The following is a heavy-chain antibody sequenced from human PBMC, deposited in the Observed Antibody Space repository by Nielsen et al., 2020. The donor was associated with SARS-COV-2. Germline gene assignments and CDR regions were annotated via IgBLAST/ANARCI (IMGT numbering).Heavy chain of an antibody. CDR3: ATLEINGIDY. CDR1: GGSISSGGYY. Sequence: SETLSLTCTVSGGSISSGGYYWSWIRQHPGKGLEWIGYIYYSGSTYYNPSLKSRVTISVDTSKNQFSLKLSSVTAADTAVYYCATLEINGIDYWGQGTLVTVSS. CDR2: IYYSGST. D-gene: IGHD1-20*01. V-gene: IGHV4-31*03. J-gene: IGHJ4*02.